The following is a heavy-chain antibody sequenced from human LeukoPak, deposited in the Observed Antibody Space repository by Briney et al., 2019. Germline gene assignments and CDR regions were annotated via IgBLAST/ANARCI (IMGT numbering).Heavy chain of an antibody. D-gene: IGHD3-22*01. CDR2: IYYSGST. CDR1: GGSISSSSYY. CDR3: ARSDYYDSSGYFLPFDY. J-gene: IGHJ4*02. Sequence: SETLSLTCTVSGGSISSSSYYWGWIRQPPGKGLEWIGSIYYSGSTYYNPSLKSRVTISVDTSKNQFSLKLSSVTAADTAVYYCARSDYYDSSGYFLPFDYWGQGTLVTVSS. V-gene: IGHV4-39*01.